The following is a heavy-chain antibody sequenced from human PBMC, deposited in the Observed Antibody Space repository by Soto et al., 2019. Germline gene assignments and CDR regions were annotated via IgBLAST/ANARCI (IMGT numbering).Heavy chain of an antibody. V-gene: IGHV4-59*08. CDR3: ARLGGYYQSHDT. Sequence: QVQLQESGPGLVKASETLSLTCTVSGGSIDTYYWSWIRQPPGKGLQWIGYIYYSGSTTYSPSLKSRVTISVDRSKNQFSLKLTSMTAADTAVYYCARLGGYYQSHDTWGQGALVTVSS. J-gene: IGHJ5*02. CDR1: GGSIDTYY. CDR2: IYYSGST. D-gene: IGHD3-22*01.